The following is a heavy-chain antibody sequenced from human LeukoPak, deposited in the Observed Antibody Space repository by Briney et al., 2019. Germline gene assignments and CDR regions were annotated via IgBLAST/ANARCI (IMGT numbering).Heavy chain of an antibody. CDR3: AKDHSGGGTGLDY. CDR1: GFTFSSYG. CDR2: ISYDGSNK. V-gene: IGHV3-30*18. Sequence: GGSLRLSCAASGFTFSSYGMHWVRQAPGKGLEWVAVISYDGSNKYYADSVKGRFTISRDNSKNTLYLQMNSLRAEDTAVYYCAKDHSGGGTGLDYWGQGTLVTVSS. J-gene: IGHJ4*02. D-gene: IGHD1-26*01.